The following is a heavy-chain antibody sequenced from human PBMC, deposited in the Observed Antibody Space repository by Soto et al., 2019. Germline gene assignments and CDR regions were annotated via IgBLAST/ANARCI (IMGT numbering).Heavy chain of an antibody. D-gene: IGHD2-2*01. Sequence: PSETLSLTSTVSGGSISSYYWSWIRQPPGKGLEWIGYIYYSGSTNYNPSLKSRVTISVDTSKNQFSLKLSSVTAADTAVYYCARGREDQLPYFDYWGQGTLVTVSS. CDR2: IYYSGST. J-gene: IGHJ4*02. CDR3: ARGREDQLPYFDY. V-gene: IGHV4-59*01. CDR1: GGSISSYY.